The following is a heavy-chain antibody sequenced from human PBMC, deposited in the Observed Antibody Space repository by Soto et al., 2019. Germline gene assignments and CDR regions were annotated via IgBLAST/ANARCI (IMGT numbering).Heavy chain of an antibody. V-gene: IGHV4-4*02. CDR1: GGSMSSSNW. CDR3: ARSEATVLDN. CDR2: AHHSGRT. D-gene: IGHD4-17*01. Sequence: QVQLQESGPGLVKPSGTLSLTCTVSGGSMSSSNWWNWVRQPPGKGLEWIGEAHHSGRTNYNPSLXSRAXIXFDKSKNHFSLKLSSVTAADTAVYYCARSEATVLDNWGQGTLVTVSS. J-gene: IGHJ4*02.